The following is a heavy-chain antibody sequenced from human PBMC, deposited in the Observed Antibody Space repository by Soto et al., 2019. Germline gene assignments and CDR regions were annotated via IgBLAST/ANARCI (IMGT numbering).Heavy chain of an antibody. CDR1: GFTITSYS. J-gene: IGHJ6*01. CDR3: VRERGLSSFYGMDV. D-gene: IGHD3-10*01. V-gene: IGHV3-21*01. CDR2: ISSSSSHI. Sequence: EMQLVESGGGLVKPGGSLRLSCAASGFTITSYSMNWVRQASGKGLEWVASISSSSSHIYYADSVKGRFTISRDNARNSLYXXMXTLXADDTAVYYCVRERGLSSFYGMDVW.